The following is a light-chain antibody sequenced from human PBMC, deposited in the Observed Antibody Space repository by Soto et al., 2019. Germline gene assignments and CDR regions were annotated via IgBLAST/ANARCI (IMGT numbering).Light chain of an antibody. CDR2: AAS. Sequence: EIVMTQSQATLSVSPGEVATLSCRASHSVSSNLAWYQQKPGQAPRLLIYAASTRGTGIPARFTGSGSGTEFTLTISSLQSDDFEMYYCQQYSSWPLTFGGGTKVEIK. CDR1: HSVSSN. CDR3: QQYSSWPLT. J-gene: IGKJ4*02. V-gene: IGKV3-15*01.